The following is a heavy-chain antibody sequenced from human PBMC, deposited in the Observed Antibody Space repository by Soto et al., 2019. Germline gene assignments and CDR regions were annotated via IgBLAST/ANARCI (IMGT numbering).Heavy chain of an antibody. CDR2: IGSNGGGT. CDR1: GYTFTGYY. V-gene: IGHV1-2*04. CDR3: ARWSTYYYDTSRYCDL. D-gene: IGHD3-22*01. Sequence: QVQLVQSGAEVKKPGASVKVSCKASGYTFTGYYMHWLRQAPGQGLEWMGWIGSNGGGTTYAQKFQAWVTMTRDTSINTAYMELSRLTSDDTAVYYCARWSTYYYDTSRYCDLWGQGTLVTVSS. J-gene: IGHJ4*02.